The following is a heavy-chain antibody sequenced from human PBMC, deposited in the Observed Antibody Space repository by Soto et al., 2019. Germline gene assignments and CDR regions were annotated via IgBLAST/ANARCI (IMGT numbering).Heavy chain of an antibody. CDR3: ARGQRFSDWFDP. J-gene: IGHJ5*02. CDR1: GGAISGYY. CDR2: IYSSGST. D-gene: IGHD3-3*01. V-gene: IGHV4-4*07. Sequence: SETLSLTCTVTGGAISGYYWTWIRQSDGEGLEWIGRIYSSGSTNYNPSLKSRVTISLDTSMNYFSLRLSSVTTADTAVYYCARGQRFSDWFDPWGQGTLVTVSS.